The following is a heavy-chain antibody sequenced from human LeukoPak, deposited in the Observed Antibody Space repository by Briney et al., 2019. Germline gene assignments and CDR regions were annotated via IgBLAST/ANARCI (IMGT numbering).Heavy chain of an antibody. CDR1: GGSISSYY. J-gene: IGHJ4*02. Sequence: SETLSLTCTVSGGSISSYYWSWIRQPPGKGLEWIGYIYYSGSTNYNPSLKSRVTISVDTSKNQFSLKLSSVTAADTAVYYCASTFTGYYDFWSGYSYYFDYWGQGTLVTVSS. V-gene: IGHV4-59*01. CDR2: IYYSGST. CDR3: ASTFTGYYDFWSGYSYYFDY. D-gene: IGHD3-3*01.